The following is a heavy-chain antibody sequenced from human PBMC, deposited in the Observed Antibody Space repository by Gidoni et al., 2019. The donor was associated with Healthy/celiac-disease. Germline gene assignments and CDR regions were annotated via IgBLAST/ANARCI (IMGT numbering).Heavy chain of an antibody. Sequence: QVQLQQWGAGLLKPSETLSLTCAVYGGSFSGYYWRWIRQPPGKGLEWIGEINHSGSTNYNPSLKSRVTISVDTSKNQFSLKLSSVTAADTAVYYCARGVIAAAGTGWFDPWGQGTLVTVSS. CDR3: ARGVIAAAGTGWFDP. V-gene: IGHV4-34*01. CDR1: GGSFSGYY. D-gene: IGHD6-13*01. J-gene: IGHJ5*02. CDR2: INHSGST.